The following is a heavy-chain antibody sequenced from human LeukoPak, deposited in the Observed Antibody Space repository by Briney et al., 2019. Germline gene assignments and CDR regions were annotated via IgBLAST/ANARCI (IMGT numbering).Heavy chain of an antibody. J-gene: IGHJ4*02. Sequence: PSETLSLTCTVSGGSLSSYYWSWLRQPPGKGLEWIGYIYYSGSTNYNPSLKSRVTISVDTSKNQFSLKLSSVTAADTAVYYCARRAAYYYGSGSFDYWGQGTLVTVSS. D-gene: IGHD3-10*01. V-gene: IGHV4-59*01. CDR2: IYYSGST. CDR3: ARRAAYYYGSGSFDY. CDR1: GGSLSSYY.